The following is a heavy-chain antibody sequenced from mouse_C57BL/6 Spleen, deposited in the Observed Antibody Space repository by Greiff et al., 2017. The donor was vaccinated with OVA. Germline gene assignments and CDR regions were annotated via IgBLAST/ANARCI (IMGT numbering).Heavy chain of an antibody. CDR3: ARSYYDYFDD. CDR1: GFNIKDYY. V-gene: IGHV14-2*01. CDR2: IDPEDGET. Sequence: VQLQQSGAELVKPGASVKLSCTASGFNIKDYYMHWVKQRTEQGLEWIGRIDPEDGETKYAPNFQGKATITADTSSNTAYLQLSSLTSEDTAVNYCARSYYDYFDDWGKGITLTVSS. D-gene: IGHD2-4*01. J-gene: IGHJ2*01.